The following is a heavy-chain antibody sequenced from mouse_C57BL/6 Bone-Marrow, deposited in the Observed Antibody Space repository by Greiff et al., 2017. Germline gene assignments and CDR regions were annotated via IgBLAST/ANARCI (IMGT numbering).Heavy chain of an antibody. CDR2: ISSGGSYT. V-gene: IGHV5-6*01. CDR3: ARSYYAMDY. J-gene: IGHJ4*01. CDR1: GFTFSSYG. Sequence: VQLKESGGDLVKPGGSLKLSCAASGFTFSSYGMSWVRQTPDKRLEWVATISSGGSYTYYPDSVKGRFTISRDNAKNTLYLQMSSLKSEDTAMYDCARSYYAMDYWGQGTSVTVSS.